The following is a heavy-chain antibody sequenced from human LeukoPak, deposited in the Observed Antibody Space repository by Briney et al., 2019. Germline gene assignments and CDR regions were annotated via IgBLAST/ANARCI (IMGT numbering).Heavy chain of an antibody. J-gene: IGHJ4*02. D-gene: IGHD3-22*01. CDR1: GFTFSSYG. Sequence: GGSLRLSCAAYGFTFSSYGMSWVRQAPGRGLEWVSALSGNGAKTYYSDSVKGRFTISRDNSKNTLYVQVNSLGTEDTAAYYCAKGSYYDSSGSFYFDYWGQGTLVTVSS. V-gene: IGHV3-23*01. CDR3: AKGSYYDSSGSFYFDY. CDR2: LSGNGAKT.